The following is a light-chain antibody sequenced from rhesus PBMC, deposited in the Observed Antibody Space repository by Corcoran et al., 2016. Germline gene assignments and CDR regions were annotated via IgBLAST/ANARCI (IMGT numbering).Light chain of an antibody. CDR2: GAS. J-gene: IGKJ4*01. CDR1: QTVSRT. V-gene: IGKV3-42*03. Sequence: EIVMTQSPATLSLSPGERATLSCRASQTVSRTLAWYQQKRGQAPRLLISGASSRAPGIPDRFSGSGSGTEFTLSISSLEPEDFAVYYCQQYSNWPLTFGGGTKVEIK. CDR3: QQYSNWPLT.